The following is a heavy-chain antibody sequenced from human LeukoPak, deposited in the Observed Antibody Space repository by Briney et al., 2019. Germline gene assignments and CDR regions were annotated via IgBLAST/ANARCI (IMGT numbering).Heavy chain of an antibody. D-gene: IGHD1-26*01. V-gene: IGHV3-20*04. Sequence: GGSLRLSCAASGFTFDDYAMHWVRQAPGNGLEWVSGINWNGGSTGYADSVKGRFTISRDNAKNSLYLQMNSLRAEDTALYYCARDTVGANPWFDPWGQGTLVTVSS. CDR1: GFTFDDYA. CDR3: ARDTVGANPWFDP. J-gene: IGHJ5*02. CDR2: INWNGGST.